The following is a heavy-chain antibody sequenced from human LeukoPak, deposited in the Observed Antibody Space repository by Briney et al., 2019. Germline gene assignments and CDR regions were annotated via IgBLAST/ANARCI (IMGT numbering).Heavy chain of an antibody. Sequence: ASVKVSCKASGYTFTGYYMHWVRQAPGQGLEWMGWINPNSGGTNYAQKFQGRVTMTTDTSISTAYMELSRLRSDDTAVYYCAREAPSTKLRYMDVWGKGTTVTVSS. V-gene: IGHV1-2*02. J-gene: IGHJ6*03. CDR1: GYTFTGYY. CDR3: AREAPSTKLRYMDV. CDR2: INPNSGGT. D-gene: IGHD2-21*01.